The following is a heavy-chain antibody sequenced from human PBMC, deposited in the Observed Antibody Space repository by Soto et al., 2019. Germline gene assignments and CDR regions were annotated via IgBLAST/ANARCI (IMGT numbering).Heavy chain of an antibody. CDR1: GGTFSTFG. J-gene: IGHJ4*02. D-gene: IGHD4-17*01. CDR2: IIPFFGTA. V-gene: IGHV1-69*13. CDR3: AKSAPMDAGDKYYYDF. Sequence: SVKVSCKASGGTFSTFGISWVRQAPGQGLEWMGGIIPFFGTARYSQKFEDRITITADESTNTVYMDLRSLTSEDTAIYYCAKSAPMDAGDKYYYDFWGQGALATVSS.